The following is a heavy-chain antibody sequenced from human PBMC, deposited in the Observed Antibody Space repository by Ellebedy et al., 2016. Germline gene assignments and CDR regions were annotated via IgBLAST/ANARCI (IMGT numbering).Heavy chain of an antibody. CDR1: GFSSSDNY. Sequence: GESLKISXAASGFSSSDNYMTWVRQAPGKGLEWVSLIYSGGSTYYAASVKGRFTISRDNSKNTLYLQMNSLRAEDTAVYYCAKGTLLWFGESPFDYWGQGTLVTVSS. CDR3: AKGTLLWFGESPFDY. D-gene: IGHD3-10*01. J-gene: IGHJ4*02. CDR2: IYSGGST. V-gene: IGHV3-53*01.